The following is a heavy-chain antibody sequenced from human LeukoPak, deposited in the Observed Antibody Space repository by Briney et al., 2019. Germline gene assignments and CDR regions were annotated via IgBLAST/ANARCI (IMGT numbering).Heavy chain of an antibody. D-gene: IGHD3-10*01. CDR1: GGSVSSYY. J-gene: IGHJ4*02. V-gene: IGHV4-59*02. Sequence: SETLSLTCTVSGGSVSSYYWSWIRQPPGKGLEWIGYIYYSGSTNYNPSLKSRVTISVDTSKNQFSLGLSSVTAADTAVYYCARVDYGSGTYLEITYWGQGALVTVSS. CDR3: ARVDYGSGTYLEITY. CDR2: IYYSGST.